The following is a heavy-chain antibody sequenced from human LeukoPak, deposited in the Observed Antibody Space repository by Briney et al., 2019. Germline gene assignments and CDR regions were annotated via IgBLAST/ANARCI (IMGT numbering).Heavy chain of an antibody. V-gene: IGHV3-48*01. D-gene: IGHD3-10*01. CDR1: GFTFSSYS. Sequence: GGSLRLSCAASGFTFSSYSMNWVRQAPGKELEWVSYISSSSSTIYYADSVKGRFTISRDNAKNSLYLQMNSLRAEDTAVYYCASALLLWFGDFDYWGQGTLVTVSS. J-gene: IGHJ4*02. CDR2: ISSSSSTI. CDR3: ASALLLWFGDFDY.